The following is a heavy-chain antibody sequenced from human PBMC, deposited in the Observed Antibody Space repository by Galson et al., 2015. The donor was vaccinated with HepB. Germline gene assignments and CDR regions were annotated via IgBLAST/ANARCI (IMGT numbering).Heavy chain of an antibody. CDR2: TSYRSKWYN. CDR1: GDSVSSTSAA. D-gene: IGHD3-22*01. V-gene: IGHV6-1*01. Sequence: CAISGDSVSSTSAAWNWIRQSPSRGLEWLGRTSYRSKWYNDYAVSVKSRITINPDTSKNQFSLQLNSVTPEDTAVYYCARFYYYDSSGYYYNAFDIWGQGTMVTVSS. CDR3: ARFYYYDSSGYYYNAFDI. J-gene: IGHJ3*02.